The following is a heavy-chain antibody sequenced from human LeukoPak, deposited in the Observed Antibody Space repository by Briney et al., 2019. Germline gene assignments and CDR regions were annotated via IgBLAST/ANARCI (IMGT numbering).Heavy chain of an antibody. CDR3: ARAGPSWIQLWLRWFDP. D-gene: IGHD5-18*01. Sequence: GGSLRLSCAASGFTFSSYWMSWVRQAPGKGLEWVANIKQDGSEKYYVDSVKGRFTISRDNAKNSLYLQMNSLRAEDTAVYYCARAGPSWIQLWLRWFDPWGQGTLVTVSS. CDR2: IKQDGSEK. CDR1: GFTFSSYW. V-gene: IGHV3-7*01. J-gene: IGHJ5*02.